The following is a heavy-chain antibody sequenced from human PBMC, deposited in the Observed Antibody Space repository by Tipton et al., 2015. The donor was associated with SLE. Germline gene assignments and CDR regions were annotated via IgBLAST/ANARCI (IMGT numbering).Heavy chain of an antibody. CDR2: IYYSGST. V-gene: IGHV4-31*03. CDR3: ASGNYYYMDV. J-gene: IGHJ6*03. CDR1: GGSISSGDYY. Sequence: TLSLTCTISGGSISSGDYYWSWIRQHPGRGLEWIGYIYYSGSTYYNPSLKSRVTISVDTSKNQFSLKLSSVTAADTAVYYCASGNYYYMDVWGKGTTVTVSS. D-gene: IGHD1-26*01.